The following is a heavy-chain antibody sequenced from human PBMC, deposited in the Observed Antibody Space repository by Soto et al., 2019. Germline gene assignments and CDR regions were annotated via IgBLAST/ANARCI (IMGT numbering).Heavy chain of an antibody. CDR3: ARDLGSSYYYYYYYGMDV. J-gene: IGHJ6*02. D-gene: IGHD6-13*01. CDR2: IWYDGSNK. V-gene: IGHV3-33*01. CDR1: GFTFSSYG. Sequence: PGGSLRLSCAASGFTFSSYGMHWVRQAPGKGLEWMAVIWYDGSNKYYADSVKGRFTISRDNSKNTLYLQMNSLRAEDTAVYYCARDLGSSYYYYYYYGMDVWGQGTTVTVSS.